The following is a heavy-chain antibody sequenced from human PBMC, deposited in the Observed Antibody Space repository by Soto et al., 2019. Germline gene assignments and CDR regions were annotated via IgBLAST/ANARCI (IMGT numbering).Heavy chain of an antibody. V-gene: IGHV4-39*01. CDR2: IYYSGST. CDR1: GGSISSSSYY. CDR3: ARMGQLIYFDY. J-gene: IGHJ4*02. D-gene: IGHD2-2*01. Sequence: QLQLQESGPGLVKPSETLSLTCTVSGGSISSSSYYWGWIRQPPGKGLEWIGSIYYSGSTYYNPSLKSRVTLSVDTSKNQFSLKLSSVTAADTAVYYCARMGQLIYFDYWGQGTLVTVSS.